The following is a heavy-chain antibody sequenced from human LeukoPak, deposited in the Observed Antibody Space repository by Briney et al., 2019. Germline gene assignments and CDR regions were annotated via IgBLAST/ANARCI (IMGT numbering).Heavy chain of an antibody. CDR3: ARQEGQQLVKYYFDY. J-gene: IGHJ4*02. D-gene: IGHD6-13*01. CDR2: INTNTGNP. CDR1: GYTFTSYA. V-gene: IGHV7-4-1*02. Sequence: GASVKVSCKASGYTFTSYAMNWVRQAPGRGLEWMGWINTNTGNPTYAQGFTGRFVFSLDTSVSTAYLQISSLKAEDTAVYYCARQEGQQLVKYYFDYWGQGTLVTVSS.